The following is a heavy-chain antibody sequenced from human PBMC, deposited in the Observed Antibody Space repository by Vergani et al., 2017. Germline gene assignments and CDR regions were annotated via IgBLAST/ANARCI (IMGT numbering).Heavy chain of an antibody. CDR3: SYGMDV. Sequence: EVRVVESGGGLVQPGGSLRLSCAASGFAFSRYAMSWVRQAPGKGLEWVSGLTASGSGISYADSVRGRFTISRDISKNTLHLQLNSLRVEDTAVYFCSYGMDVWGQGTTVTVSS. CDR2: LTASGSGI. CDR1: GFAFSRYA. V-gene: IGHV3-23*04. J-gene: IGHJ6*02.